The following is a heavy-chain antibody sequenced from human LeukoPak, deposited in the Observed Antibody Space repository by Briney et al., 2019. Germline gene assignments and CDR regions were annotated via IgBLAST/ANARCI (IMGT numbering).Heavy chain of an antibody. Sequence: GGSLRLSCAASAFTFDDYGMSWVRQAPGKGLEWVAGVSGSGADTYYADSVKGRFTIPRDNSRTTLYLQMISLRADDTAVYYCAKSYNNPTVAVRVRGVIPYFDYWGQGSLVTVSS. D-gene: IGHD3-10*01. CDR1: AFTFDDYG. CDR2: VSGSGADT. J-gene: IGHJ4*02. V-gene: IGHV3-23*01. CDR3: AKSYNNPTVAVRVRGVIPYFDY.